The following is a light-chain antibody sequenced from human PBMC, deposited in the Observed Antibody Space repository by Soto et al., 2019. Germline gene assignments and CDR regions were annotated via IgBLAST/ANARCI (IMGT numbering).Light chain of an antibody. Sequence: EVVLTQSPGTLSLSPGERATLSCRASQSTFSTYLAWFQKKPGQSPRLLVYGASSRATGIPDRFIGSGSGTEFTLTIRGLEPEDFAVYYCQQYGNSPWTLGQGTRVEMK. CDR2: GAS. CDR1: QSTFSTY. V-gene: IGKV3-20*01. J-gene: IGKJ1*01. CDR3: QQYGNSPWT.